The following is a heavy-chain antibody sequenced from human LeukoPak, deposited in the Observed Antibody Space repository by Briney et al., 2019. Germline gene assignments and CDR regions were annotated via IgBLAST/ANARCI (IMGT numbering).Heavy chain of an antibody. V-gene: IGHV4-39*07. CDR1: GGSISSSSYY. CDR2: IYYSGST. CDR3: ARGSPTYSYGPHYYFDY. D-gene: IGHD5-18*01. Sequence: PSETLSLTCTVSGGSISSSSYYWGWIRQPPGKGLEWIGSIYYSGSTYYNPSLKSRVTISVDTSKNQFSLKLSSVTAADTAVYYCARGSPTYSYGPHYYFDYWGQGTLVTVSS. J-gene: IGHJ4*02.